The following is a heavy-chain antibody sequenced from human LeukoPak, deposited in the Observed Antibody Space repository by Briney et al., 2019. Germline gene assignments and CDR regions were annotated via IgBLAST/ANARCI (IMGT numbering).Heavy chain of an antibody. CDR1: GGSISSGNYY. CDR2: IYYSGST. V-gene: IGHV4-39*01. Sequence: SETLSLTCTVSGGSISSGNYYWAWFRQPPGKGLEWIGSIYYSGSTYYSPSLKSRATISVDTSKNQFSLKLSSVTAADTAIYYCARPDSGTYVARAFDIWGQGTLVSVSS. J-gene: IGHJ3*02. CDR3: ARPDSGTYVARAFDI. D-gene: IGHD1-26*01.